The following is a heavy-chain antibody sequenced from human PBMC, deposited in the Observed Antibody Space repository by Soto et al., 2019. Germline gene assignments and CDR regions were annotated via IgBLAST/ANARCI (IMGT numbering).Heavy chain of an antibody. D-gene: IGHD2-8*01. V-gene: IGHV4-39*01. Sequence: SETLSLTCSVSGGSISGSDYYWGWIRQPPGRGLEYIGSLYYSGSTYYNPSVKGRVTISVDTSRSQFSLWLRSVTAADTAVYYCARHLGTSTIGHYNWFDPWRQGTPVTVFS. CDR3: ARHLGTSTIGHYNWFDP. J-gene: IGHJ5*02. CDR2: LYYSGST. CDR1: GGSISGSDYY.